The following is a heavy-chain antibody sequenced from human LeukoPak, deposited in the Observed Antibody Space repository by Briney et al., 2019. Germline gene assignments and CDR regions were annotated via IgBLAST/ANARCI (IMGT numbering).Heavy chain of an antibody. CDR3: AKIRAARPGY. Sequence: GGSLRLSCAASGFTFSSYSMNWVRQAPGKGLEWVSGISDSGDTTYYADSVKGRFTISRDNSKNTLYLQMNSLTVEDTAVYYCAKIRAARPGYWGQGTLVTVSS. CDR2: ISDSGDTT. CDR1: GFTFSSYS. J-gene: IGHJ4*02. V-gene: IGHV3-23*01. D-gene: IGHD6-6*01.